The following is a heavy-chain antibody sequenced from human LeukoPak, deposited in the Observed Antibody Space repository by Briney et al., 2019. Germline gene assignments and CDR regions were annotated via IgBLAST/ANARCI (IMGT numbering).Heavy chain of an antibody. J-gene: IGHJ4*02. Sequence: GGSLRLSCAASGFTFSDYYMSWIRQAPGKGLEWVAFIRYDGSNKYYADSVKGRFTISRDNSKNTLYLQMNSLRAEDTAVYYCAKPFGDYVWGSNWGQGTLVTVSS. CDR2: IRYDGSNK. CDR3: AKPFGDYVWGSN. CDR1: GFTFSDYY. V-gene: IGHV3-30*02. D-gene: IGHD3-16*01.